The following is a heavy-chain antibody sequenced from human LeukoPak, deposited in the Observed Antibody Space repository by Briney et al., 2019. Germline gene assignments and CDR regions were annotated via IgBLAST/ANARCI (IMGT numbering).Heavy chain of an antibody. CDR3: ARSFGGRYYFDY. J-gene: IGHJ4*02. D-gene: IGHD3-16*01. Sequence: GGSLRLSCAASGFTFSSYAMSWVRQAPGKGLEWVSAISGSGGSTYYADSVKGRFTISRDNSKNTLYLQMNSLRAEDTAVYYCARSFGGRYYFDYWGQGTLVTVSS. CDR1: GFTFSSYA. V-gene: IGHV3-23*01. CDR2: ISGSGGST.